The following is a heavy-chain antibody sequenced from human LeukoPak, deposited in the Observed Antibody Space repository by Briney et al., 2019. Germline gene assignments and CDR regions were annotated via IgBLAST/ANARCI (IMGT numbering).Heavy chain of an antibody. CDR1: GYTFTSYD. Sequence: VASVKVSCKASGYTFTSYDINWVRQATGQGLEWMGWMNPNSGNTGYAQKFQGRVTMTRNTPISTAYMELSSLRSEDTAVYYCARAKRELPSYYYYMDVWGKGTTVTVPS. CDR3: ARAKRELPSYYYYMDV. V-gene: IGHV1-8*01. CDR2: MNPNSGNT. D-gene: IGHD1-26*01. J-gene: IGHJ6*03.